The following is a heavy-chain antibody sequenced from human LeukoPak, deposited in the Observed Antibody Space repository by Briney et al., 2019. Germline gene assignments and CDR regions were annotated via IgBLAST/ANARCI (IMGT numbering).Heavy chain of an antibody. V-gene: IGHV3-23*01. CDR2: IIYDGRHT. CDR3: AKDGLSYDGSTHVYYFQS. CDR1: GFTFRRYA. Sequence: GGSLRLSCTASGFTFRRYAMSWVRQAPGKVLESVASIIYDGRHTYYAASVKGRFTISRDNSQNTLYLQMNSLRAEDTALYYCAKDGLSYDGSTHVYYFQSLGQGTLVTVSS. J-gene: IGHJ4*02. D-gene: IGHD3-22*01.